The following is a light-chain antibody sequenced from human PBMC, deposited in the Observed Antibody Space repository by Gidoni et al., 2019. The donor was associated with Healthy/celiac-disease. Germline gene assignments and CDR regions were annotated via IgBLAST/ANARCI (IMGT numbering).Light chain of an antibody. Sequence: IQITQSPSSLSASVGDRVTITCRASQSISSYLNWYQQKPGKAPKLLIYAASSLQSGVPSRFSGSGSGTDFTLTISSLQPEDFATYYCQQSYSTPPSFGQXTKLEIK. CDR3: QQSYSTPPS. CDR1: QSISSY. V-gene: IGKV1-39*01. J-gene: IGKJ2*03. CDR2: AAS.